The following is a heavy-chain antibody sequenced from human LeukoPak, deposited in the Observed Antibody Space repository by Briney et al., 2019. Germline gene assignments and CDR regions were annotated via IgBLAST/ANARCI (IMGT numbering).Heavy chain of an antibody. CDR1: GYTFTGYY. J-gene: IGHJ4*02. Sequence: ASVKVSCKASGYTFTGYYIHWVRQAPGQGPEWMGWINPNSGDTNYAQKFQGRVTMTRDTSITTAYMELSRLRSDDTAIYYCAKVTTLTMDYWGQGTLVTVSS. V-gene: IGHV1-2*02. CDR3: AKVTTLTMDY. CDR2: INPNSGDT. D-gene: IGHD4-11*01.